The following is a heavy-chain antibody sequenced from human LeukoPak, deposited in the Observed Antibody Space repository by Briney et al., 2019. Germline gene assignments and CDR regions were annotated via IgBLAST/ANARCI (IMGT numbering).Heavy chain of an antibody. CDR3: ARSYSYGFDLYYYYMDV. Sequence: SETLSLTCTVSGGSISSSSYYWGWIRQPPGKGLEWIGSIYYSGSTYYNPSLKSRVTISVDTSKNQFSLKVSSVTAADTAVYYCARSYSYGFDLYYYYMDVWGKGTTVTVSS. V-gene: IGHV4-39*07. CDR2: IYYSGST. D-gene: IGHD5-18*01. J-gene: IGHJ6*03. CDR1: GGSISSSSYY.